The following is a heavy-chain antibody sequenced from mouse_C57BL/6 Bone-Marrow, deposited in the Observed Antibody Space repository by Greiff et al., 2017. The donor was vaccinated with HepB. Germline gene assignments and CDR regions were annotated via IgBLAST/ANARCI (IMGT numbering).Heavy chain of an antibody. CDR2: IRSKSNNYAT. CDR3: VRLGYSKGFAY. CDR1: GFSFNTYA. V-gene: IGHV10-1*01. D-gene: IGHD2-5*01. Sequence: EVQLVESGGGLVQPKGSLKLSCAASGFSFNTYAMNWVRQAPGKGLEWVARIRSKSNNYATYYADSVKDRFTISRDDSESMLYLQMNNLKTEDTAMYYCVRLGYSKGFAYWGQGTLVTVSA. J-gene: IGHJ3*01.